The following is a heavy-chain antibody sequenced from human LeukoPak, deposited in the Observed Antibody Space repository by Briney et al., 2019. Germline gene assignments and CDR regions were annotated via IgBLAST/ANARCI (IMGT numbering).Heavy chain of an antibody. CDR1: GFTFTDYY. CDR2: ISVSGTTM. V-gene: IGHV3-11*01. Sequence: GVSLRLSCATSGFTFTDYYMSWIRQAPGKGLEWVSYISVSGTTMYYADSVKGRFTISRDNAKNSLYLQMNSLRAEDTAVYYCAREIVWFGELLGMDVWGQGTTVTVSS. D-gene: IGHD3-10*01. CDR3: AREIVWFGELLGMDV. J-gene: IGHJ6*02.